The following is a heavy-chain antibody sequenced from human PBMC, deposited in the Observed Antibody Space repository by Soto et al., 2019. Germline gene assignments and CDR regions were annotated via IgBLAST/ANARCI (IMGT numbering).Heavy chain of an antibody. V-gene: IGHV1-18*01. CDR3: TRELNTESSAYYSFAY. CDR2: VSTNDDRT. J-gene: IGHJ4*02. D-gene: IGHD3-22*01. Sequence: QVQLVQSGPEVKMPGASVKVSCKTSDYTFTAYGLAWLRQAPGQRPEWMGWVSTNDDRTNYAQKFQGRVTMTTDRSTTTTYMELRSLRADDTAVYYCTRELNTESSAYYSFAYWGQGTLLTVSS. CDR1: DYTFTAYG.